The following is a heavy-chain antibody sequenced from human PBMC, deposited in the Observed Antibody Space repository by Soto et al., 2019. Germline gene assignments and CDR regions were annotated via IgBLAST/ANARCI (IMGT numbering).Heavy chain of an antibody. V-gene: IGHV1-18*01. D-gene: IGHD3-22*01. CDR2: ISADNGDT. J-gene: IGHJ4*02. CDR3: ARDRSYYYDSSGYPFDF. Sequence: PLKHSRKASGYTVGIYGIIPVREVPRKGPEWMGWISADNGDTKYAQRMQGRVTMTTDTATSTAYMELRSLRSDDTAVYYCARDRSYYYDSSGYPFDFWGQGSLVTVSS. CDR1: GYTVGIYG.